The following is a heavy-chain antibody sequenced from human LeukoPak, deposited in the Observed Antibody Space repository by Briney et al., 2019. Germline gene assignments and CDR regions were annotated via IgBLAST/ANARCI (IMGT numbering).Heavy chain of an antibody. J-gene: IGHJ4*02. Sequence: QPGGSLRLSCAASGFIFSTYGIHWVRQAPGKGLEWVAVISNDGSNKYYADSVKGRFTISRDNSKNTLYLQMNSLRAEDTAVYYCAKGLSGGGQRGYFDYWGQGTLVTVSS. D-gene: IGHD4-23*01. V-gene: IGHV3-30*18. CDR1: GFIFSTYG. CDR2: ISNDGSNK. CDR3: AKGLSGGGQRGYFDY.